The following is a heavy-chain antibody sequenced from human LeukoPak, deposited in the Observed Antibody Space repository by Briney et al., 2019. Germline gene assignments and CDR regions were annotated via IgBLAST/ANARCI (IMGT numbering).Heavy chain of an antibody. CDR1: GGTFSSYS. Sequence: GASVKVSCKASGGTFSSYSISWVRQAPGQGLEWMGGIIPIFGTANYAQKFQGRVTITADKSTSTAYMELSSLRSEDTAVYYCASSGYDPKYYYYYMDVWGKGTTVTVSS. CDR3: ASSGYDPKYYYYYMDV. V-gene: IGHV1-69*06. J-gene: IGHJ6*03. D-gene: IGHD5-12*01. CDR2: IIPIFGTA.